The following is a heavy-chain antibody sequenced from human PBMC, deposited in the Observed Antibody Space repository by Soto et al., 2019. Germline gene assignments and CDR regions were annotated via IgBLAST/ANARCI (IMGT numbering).Heavy chain of an antibody. D-gene: IGHD2-21*01. CDR3: AKGRPGVAAAPDY. J-gene: IGHJ4*02. CDR2: ASGSGSGT. Sequence: GGSLRLSCAASGFTFSDFAMAWVRQAPGRGLEWVSSASGSGSGTYYADSVKGRFTISRDNSKNTLFLHMTNLRAGDTALYFCAKGRPGVAAAPDYWGQGTLVTVSS. CDR1: GFTFSDFA. V-gene: IGHV3-23*01.